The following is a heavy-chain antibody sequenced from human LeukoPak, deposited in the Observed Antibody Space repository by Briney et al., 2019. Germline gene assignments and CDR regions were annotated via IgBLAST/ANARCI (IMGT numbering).Heavy chain of an antibody. D-gene: IGHD6-19*01. Sequence: SETLSLTCTVSGGSISTFSWSWIRQFPGKGLEWIGSIYIKSTNYNPSLKSRVAISVDTSKNQFSLRLDSVTTADTAVHYCARDTTVASGMHYWGQGTLVTVSS. J-gene: IGHJ4*02. CDR2: IYIKST. CDR3: ARDTTVASGMHY. CDR1: GGSISTFS. V-gene: IGHV4-59*01.